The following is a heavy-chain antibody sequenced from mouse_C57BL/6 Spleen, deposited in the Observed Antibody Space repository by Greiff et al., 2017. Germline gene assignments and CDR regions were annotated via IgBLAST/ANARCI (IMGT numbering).Heavy chain of an antibody. D-gene: IGHD1-1*01. V-gene: IGHV1-42*01. CDR2: INPSTGGT. CDR3: ARRGGTTVVSYYYAMDY. Sequence: EVQLQQSGPELVKPGASVKISCKASGYSFTGYYMNWVKQSPEKSLEWIGEINPSTGGTTYNQKFKAKATLTVDKSSSTAYMQLKSLTSEDSAVYYCARRGGTTVVSYYYAMDYWGQGTSVTVSS. J-gene: IGHJ4*01. CDR1: GYSFTGYY.